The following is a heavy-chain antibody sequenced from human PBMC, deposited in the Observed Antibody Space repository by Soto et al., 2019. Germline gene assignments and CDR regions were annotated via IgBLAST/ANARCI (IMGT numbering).Heavy chain of an antibody. J-gene: IGHJ6*02. CDR1: GFTFISYG. V-gene: IGHV3-33*01. Sequence: GGSLKLSCAASGFTFISYGMHWVRQAPGKGLEWVAVIWYDGSNKYYADSVKGRFTISRDNSKNTLYLQMNSLRAEDTAVYYCARDSLELGYYYYGMDVWGQGTTVTVSS. CDR2: IWYDGSNK. CDR3: ARDSLELGYYYYGMDV. D-gene: IGHD1-7*01.